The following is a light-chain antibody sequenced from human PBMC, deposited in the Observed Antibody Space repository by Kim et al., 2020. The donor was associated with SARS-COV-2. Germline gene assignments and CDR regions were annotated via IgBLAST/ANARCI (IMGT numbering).Light chain of an antibody. CDR2: DVS. V-gene: IGLV2-14*03. CDR1: SGDVAIYNY. Sequence: QSALTQPASVSGSPGHSITISCTGTSGDVAIYNYVSWYQQHPGKAPKVLIYDVSKRPSGVSDRFSGSKSGNSASLTISGLQAEDEANYYCSSYTTSSTFVFGTGTKVTVL. J-gene: IGLJ1*01. CDR3: SSYTTSSTFV.